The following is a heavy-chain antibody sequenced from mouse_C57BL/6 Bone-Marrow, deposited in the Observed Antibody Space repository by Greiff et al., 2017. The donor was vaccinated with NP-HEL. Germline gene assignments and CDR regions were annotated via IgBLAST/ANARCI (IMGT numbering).Heavy chain of an antibody. J-gene: IGHJ2*01. CDR1: GYAFTNYL. V-gene: IGHV1-54*01. Sequence: QVQLQQSGAELVRPGTSVKVSCKASGYAFTNYLIEWVKQRPGQGLEWIGVINPGSGGTNYNEKFKGKATLTADKSSSTAYMQLSSLTSEDSAVYFCARGHYSNYVGVDYWGQGTTLTVSS. D-gene: IGHD2-5*01. CDR2: INPGSGGT. CDR3: ARGHYSNYVGVDY.